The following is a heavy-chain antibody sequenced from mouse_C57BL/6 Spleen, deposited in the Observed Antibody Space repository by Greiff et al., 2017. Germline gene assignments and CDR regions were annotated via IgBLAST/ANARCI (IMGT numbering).Heavy chain of an antibody. V-gene: IGHV1-22*01. J-gene: IGHJ3*01. CDR1: GYTFTDYN. D-gene: IGHD2-3*01. Sequence: EEQLQQSGPELVKPGASVKMSCKASGYTFTDYNMHWVKQSHGKSLEWIGYINPNNGGTSYNQKFKGKATLTVNKSSSTAYMELRSLTSEDSAVYYCARGDGYDGYYGAYWGQGTLVTVSA. CDR3: ARGDGYDGYYGAY. CDR2: INPNNGGT.